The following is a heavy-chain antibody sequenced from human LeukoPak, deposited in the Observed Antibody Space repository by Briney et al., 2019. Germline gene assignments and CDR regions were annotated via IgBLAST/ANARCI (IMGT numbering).Heavy chain of an antibody. V-gene: IGHV3-66*01. Sequence: GGSLRLSCAASGFTVSSNYMSWVREAPGKGLEWGSAIYSGGSTYYADSVKGRFTISRDNAKNSLYLQMNSLRAEDTAVYYCAELGITMIGGVWGKGTTVTISS. CDR2: IYSGGST. CDR1: GFTVSSNY. D-gene: IGHD3-10*02. CDR3: AELGITMIGGV. J-gene: IGHJ6*04.